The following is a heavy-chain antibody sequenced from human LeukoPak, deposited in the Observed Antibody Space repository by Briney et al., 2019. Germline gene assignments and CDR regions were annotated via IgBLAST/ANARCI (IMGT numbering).Heavy chain of an antibody. D-gene: IGHD3-10*01. Sequence: ASVKVSCEASGYTFTGYYMHWVRQAPGQGLEWMGWINPNSGGTNYAQKFQGRVTMTGDTSISTAYMELSRLRSDDTAVYYCARDSSLVRGVIIPLDYWGQGTLVTVSS. V-gene: IGHV1-2*02. CDR3: ARDSSLVRGVIIPLDY. CDR2: INPNSGGT. J-gene: IGHJ4*02. CDR1: GYTFTGYY.